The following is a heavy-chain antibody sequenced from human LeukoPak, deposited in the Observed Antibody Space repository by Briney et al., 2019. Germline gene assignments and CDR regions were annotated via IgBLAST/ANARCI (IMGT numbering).Heavy chain of an antibody. CDR3: ARGSSGYYS. J-gene: IGHJ4*02. V-gene: IGHV4-59*01. D-gene: IGHD3-22*01. CDR1: GGSITSYY. Sequence: SETLSLTCTVSGGSITSYYWSWIRQPPGKGLEWIGYIYYSGNTNYNPSLKSRVTISVDTSKNQFSLKLSSVTAADTAIYYCARGSSGYYSWGQGTLVTVSS. CDR2: IYYSGNT.